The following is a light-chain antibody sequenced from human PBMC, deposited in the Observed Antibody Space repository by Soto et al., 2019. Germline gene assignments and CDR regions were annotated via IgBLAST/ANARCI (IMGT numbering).Light chain of an antibody. V-gene: IGLV2-11*01. Sequence: QSALTQPRSVSGSPGQSVTISCTGTSSDVGGYNYVSWYQQHPGKAPKLMIYDVNKRPSGVPDRFSGSKSGNTASLTISGLLAEDEADYYCCSHAGSYSYVFGTGTKVTVL. J-gene: IGLJ1*01. CDR2: DVN. CDR3: CSHAGSYSYV. CDR1: SSDVGGYNY.